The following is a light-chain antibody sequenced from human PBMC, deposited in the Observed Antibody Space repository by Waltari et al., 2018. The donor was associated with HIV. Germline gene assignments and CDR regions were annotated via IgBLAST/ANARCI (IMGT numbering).Light chain of an antibody. CDR3: QQTFAMPLS. CDR2: GSS. V-gene: IGKV1-39*01. CDR1: VFVNLY. Sequence: DVQLTQSPSFLSASVGDSVTITCRTSVFVNLYLNWYQQRPVEAPKLLIYGSSILQSGVPSRFSGRGSGTNFVLTISGLRPEDSATYYCQQTFAMPLSFGAGTKVEI. J-gene: IGKJ4*01.